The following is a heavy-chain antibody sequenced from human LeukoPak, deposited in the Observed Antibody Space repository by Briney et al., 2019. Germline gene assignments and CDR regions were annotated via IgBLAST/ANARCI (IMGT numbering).Heavy chain of an antibody. CDR1: GFTFSSYS. J-gene: IGHJ5*02. D-gene: IGHD6-13*01. CDR3: ARVIQIAAAGTGRMNWFDP. CDR2: ISSSSSTI. Sequence: GSLRLSCAASGFTFSSYSMNWVRQAPGKGLEWVSYISSSSSTIYYADSVKGRFTISRDNAKNSLYLQMNSLRAEDTAVYYCARVIQIAAAGTGRMNWFDPRGQGTLVTVSS. V-gene: IGHV3-48*04.